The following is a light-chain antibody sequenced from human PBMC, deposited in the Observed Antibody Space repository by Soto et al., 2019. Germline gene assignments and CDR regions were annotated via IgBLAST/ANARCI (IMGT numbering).Light chain of an antibody. J-gene: IGLJ1*01. CDR1: SSDVGGYNH. V-gene: IGLV2-14*01. Sequence: QSALIQPASVSGSPGQSIAISCTGTSSDVGGYNHVSWYQQYPGKVPKLIIYEVTNRPSGVSNRFSGSKSGNTASLTISGLQAEDEADYYCNSFTSSSTSYVFGTGTNPTVL. CDR3: NSFTSSSTSYV. CDR2: EVT.